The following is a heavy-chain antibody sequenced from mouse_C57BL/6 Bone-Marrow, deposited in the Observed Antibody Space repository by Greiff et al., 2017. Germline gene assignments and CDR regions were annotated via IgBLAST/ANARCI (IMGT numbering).Heavy chain of an antibody. D-gene: IGHD1-1*01. J-gene: IGHJ2*01. V-gene: IGHV14-4*01. CDR2: IDPENGDT. CDR3: TTPYYYRSSFPFDY. CDR1: GFNIKDDY. Sequence: VQLQQSGAELVRPGASVKLSCTASGFNIKDDYMHWVKQRPEQGLEWIGWIDPENGDTEYASKFQGKATITADTSSNTAYLQLSSLTSEDTAVYYCTTPYYYRSSFPFDYWGQGTTLTVSS.